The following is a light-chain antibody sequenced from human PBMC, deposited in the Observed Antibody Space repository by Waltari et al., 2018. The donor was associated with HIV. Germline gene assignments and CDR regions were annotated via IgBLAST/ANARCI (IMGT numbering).Light chain of an antibody. CDR3: ASYISSSSPE. CDR1: SNNGDDYKS. Sequence: QSALTQPASVSGSPGQSITISCTGTSNNGDDYKSVSWYQHHPGKAPKVIIYEDSHRPSGVSNRFSGSKSGNTASLTISGLQPEDEADYFCASYISSSSPEFGGGTKVTVL. J-gene: IGLJ3*02. CDR2: EDS. V-gene: IGLV2-14*01.